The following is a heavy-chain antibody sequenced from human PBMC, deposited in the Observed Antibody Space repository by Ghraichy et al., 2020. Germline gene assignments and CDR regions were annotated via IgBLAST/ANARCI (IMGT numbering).Heavy chain of an antibody. D-gene: IGHD2-15*01. Sequence: GESLNISCAASGFTFSSYAMSWVRQAPGKGPEWVSVVSDSAGSTYYAGSVKGRFTISRDNSKNTLYLQMNSLRAEDTAIYYCAKGGSGSCYSHNDYWGRGTLVTVSS. V-gene: IGHV3-23*01. CDR3: AKGGSGSCYSHNDY. CDR2: VSDSAGST. J-gene: IGHJ4*02. CDR1: GFTFSSYA.